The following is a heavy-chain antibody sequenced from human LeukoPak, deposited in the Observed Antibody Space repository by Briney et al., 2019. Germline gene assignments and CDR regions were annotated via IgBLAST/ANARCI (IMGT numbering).Heavy chain of an antibody. CDR2: IYYSGST. V-gene: IGHV4-39*01. J-gene: IGHJ4*02. D-gene: IGHD2-15*01. CDR3: ARLYCSSGICYLDY. CDR1: GGSISSRSYY. Sequence: SETLSLTCTVSGGSISSRSYYWGWIRQPPGKGLEWIGSIYYSGSTYYNPSLKSRVTISVDTSKNQFSLKLSSVTAPDTAVYYCARLYCSSGICYLDYWGQGNLVTVSS.